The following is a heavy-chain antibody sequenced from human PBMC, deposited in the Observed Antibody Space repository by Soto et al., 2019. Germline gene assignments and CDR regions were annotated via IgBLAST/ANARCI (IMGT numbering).Heavy chain of an antibody. CDR2: INHSGST. J-gene: IGHJ5*02. CDR1: GGSFSCYY. V-gene: IGHV4-34*01. CDR3: ARENYDYIWGSYRYKWFDP. Sequence: PSETLSLTCAVYGGSFSCYYWSWIRQSPWKGLEWIGEINHSGSTNYNPSLKSRVTTSVDTSRNQFSLKLSSVTAADTAVYYCARENYDYIWGSYRYKWFDPWGQGTLVTVSS. D-gene: IGHD3-16*02.